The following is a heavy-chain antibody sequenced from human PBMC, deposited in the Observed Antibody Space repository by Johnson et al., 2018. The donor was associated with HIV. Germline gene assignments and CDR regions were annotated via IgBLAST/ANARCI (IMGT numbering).Heavy chain of an antibody. CDR1: GFTFSVYW. J-gene: IGHJ3*02. CDR2: IKQDGGGK. CDR3: AKGTEERVTNGNTFDI. D-gene: IGHD5-24*01. Sequence: VQLVESGGGVVQPGRSLRLSCAASGFTFSVYWMSWVRQAPGKGLEWVANIKQDGGGKYYADSVKGRFTISRDNAKNSLYLQMNSLRPEDTALYYCAKGTEERVTNGNTFDIWGQGTMVTVSS. V-gene: IGHV3-7*02.